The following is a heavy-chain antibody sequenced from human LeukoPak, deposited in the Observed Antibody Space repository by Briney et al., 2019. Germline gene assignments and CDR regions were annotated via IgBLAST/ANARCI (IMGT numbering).Heavy chain of an antibody. CDR1: GGSFSSYS. J-gene: IGHJ4*02. CDR2: IIPIFGTA. D-gene: IGHD6-19*01. V-gene: IGHV1-69*13. CDR3: ARPLRTGIAVAFGY. Sequence: ASVKVSCKASGGSFSSYSINWVRQAPGQGLEWMGGIIPIFGTANYAQKFQGRVTITADETTSTAYMELSSLRSEDTAVYYCARPLRTGIAVAFGYWGQGTLVTVSS.